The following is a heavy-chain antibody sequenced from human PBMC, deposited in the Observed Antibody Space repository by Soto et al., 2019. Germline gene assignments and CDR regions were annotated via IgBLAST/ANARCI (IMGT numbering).Heavy chain of an antibody. Sequence: PSETLSLTCTVSGGSISSGGYYWSWIRQHPGKGLEWIGYIYYSGSTYYNPSLKSRVTISVDTSKNQFSLKLSSVTAADTAVYYCATTKTLVPDAFDIWGQGXMVTV. CDR2: IYYSGST. CDR3: ATTKTLVPDAFDI. V-gene: IGHV4-31*03. J-gene: IGHJ3*02. D-gene: IGHD3-16*01. CDR1: GGSISSGGYY.